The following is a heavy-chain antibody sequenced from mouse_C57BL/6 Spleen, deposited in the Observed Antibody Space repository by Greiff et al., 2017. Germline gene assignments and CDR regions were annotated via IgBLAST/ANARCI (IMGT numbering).Heavy chain of an antibody. CDR1: GYTFTSYG. CDR2: IYPRSGNT. V-gene: IGHV1-81*01. Sequence: QVQLQQSGAELARPGASVKLSCKASGYTFTSYGISWVKQRTGQGLEWIGEIYPRSGNTYYNEKFKGKATLTADKSSSTAYMELRILTSEDSAVYFCARGSYSNYEAWFAYWGQGTLVTVSA. CDR3: ARGSYSNYEAWFAY. D-gene: IGHD2-5*01. J-gene: IGHJ3*01.